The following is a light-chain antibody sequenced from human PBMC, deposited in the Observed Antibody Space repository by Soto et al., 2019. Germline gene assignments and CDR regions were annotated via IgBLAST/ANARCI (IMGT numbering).Light chain of an antibody. CDR2: DXY. Sequence: IHMTQSPSSLPASLGDRVTLPXRASQGISPWFAWYQQQPXXAPKXXXFDXYNLQSGVPSRFSGSGSATDFTLTISSVQPEYFATYYCQQYKSYTRTFGGGTKVDI. CDR1: QGISPW. V-gene: IGKV1D-16*01. J-gene: IGKJ4*01. CDR3: QQYKSYTRT.